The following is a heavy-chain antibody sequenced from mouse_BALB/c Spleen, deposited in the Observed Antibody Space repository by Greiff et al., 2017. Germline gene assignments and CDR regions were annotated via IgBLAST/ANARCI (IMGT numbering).Heavy chain of an antibody. CDR3: ARTTTKAMDD. CDR1: GFTFSSYG. Sequence: EVKLMESGGDLVKPGGSLKLSCAASGFTFSSYGMSWVRQTPDKRLEWVATISSGGSYTYYPDSVKGRFTISRDNAKNTLYLQMSSLKSEDTAMYYCARTTTKAMDDWGQGTSVTVSS. V-gene: IGHV5-6*01. J-gene: IGHJ4*01. CDR2: ISSGGSYT. D-gene: IGHD1-1*01.